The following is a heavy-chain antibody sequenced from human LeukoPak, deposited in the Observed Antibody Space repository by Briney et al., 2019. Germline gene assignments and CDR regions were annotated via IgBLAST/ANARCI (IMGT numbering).Heavy chain of an antibody. CDR2: ISYDGSNK. Sequence: GRSLRLSCAVSGLTLSSYAMHWVRQAPGKGLEWVAVISYDGSNKYYADSVKGQFTISRDNSENTPDLQMNGLRAEDTAVYYCARDPGTTGRRGNWFDPWGQGTLVTVSS. CDR3: ARDPGTTGRRGNWFDP. V-gene: IGHV3-30-3*01. D-gene: IGHD1-1*01. J-gene: IGHJ5*02. CDR1: GLTLSSYA.